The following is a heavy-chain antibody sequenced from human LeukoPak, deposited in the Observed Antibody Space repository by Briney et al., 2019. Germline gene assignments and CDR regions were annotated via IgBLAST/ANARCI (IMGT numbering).Heavy chain of an antibody. CDR2: TYYSGST. V-gene: IGHV4-59*01. Sequence: SETLSLTCTVSGGSISSYYWSWIRQPPGKGLEWIGYTYYSGSTNYNPSLKSRVTISVDTSKNQFSLKLSSVTAADTAVYYCARGATFYFFSDWGQGTLVTVSS. D-gene: IGHD2/OR15-2a*01. CDR3: ARGATFYFFSD. J-gene: IGHJ4*02. CDR1: GGSISSYY.